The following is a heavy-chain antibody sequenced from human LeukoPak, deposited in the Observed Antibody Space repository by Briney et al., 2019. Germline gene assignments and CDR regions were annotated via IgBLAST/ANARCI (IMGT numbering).Heavy chain of an antibody. Sequence: PGGSLRLSCAVSGFTFSSYEMNWVRQAPGKGLEWLSYITSSGSTIYYADSVKGRFTISRDNAKNSLYLQMNSLRAEDTAIYYCARARGYCSSTTCAYYFDYGGQEPLVTVP. V-gene: IGHV3-48*03. D-gene: IGHD2-2*01. CDR3: ARARGYCSSTTCAYYFDY. CDR2: ITSSGSTI. J-gene: IGHJ4*02. CDR1: GFTFSSYE.